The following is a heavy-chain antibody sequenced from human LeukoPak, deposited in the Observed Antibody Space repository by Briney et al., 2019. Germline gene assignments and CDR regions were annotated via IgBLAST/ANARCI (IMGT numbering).Heavy chain of an antibody. J-gene: IGHJ6*03. CDR3: AREGRGDSSGYYYYYYYYYMDV. CDR2: ISSSGSTI. V-gene: IGHV3-11*01. Sequence: TGGSLRPSCAASGFTFSDYYMSWIRQAPGKGLEWVSYISSSGSTIYYADSVKGRFTISRDNAKNSLYLQMNSLRAEDTAVYYCAREGRGDSSGYYYYYYYYYMDVWGKGTTVTVSS. CDR1: GFTFSDYY. D-gene: IGHD3-22*01.